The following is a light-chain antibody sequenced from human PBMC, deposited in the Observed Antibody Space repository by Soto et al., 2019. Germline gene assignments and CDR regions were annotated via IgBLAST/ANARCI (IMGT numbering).Light chain of an antibody. J-gene: IGLJ1*01. CDR3: SSYAGTNNFYV. Sequence: QSVLTQPDSVSGYLGQSITISCTGTNTDIGGYNYVSWYQQHPGKAPKLIIFEVTNRPSGVPNRFSGSKSGNTASLTVSGLQAEDEADYYCSSYAGTNNFYVFGTGTRSPS. V-gene: IGLV2-8*01. CDR1: NTDIGGYNY. CDR2: EVT.